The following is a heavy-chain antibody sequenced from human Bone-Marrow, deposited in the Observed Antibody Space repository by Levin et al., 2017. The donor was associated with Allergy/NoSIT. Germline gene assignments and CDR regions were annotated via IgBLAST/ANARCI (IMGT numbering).Heavy chain of an antibody. V-gene: IGHV3-9*01. Sequence: GGSLRLSCVVSGITSGFTFDDYGMNWVRQAPGKGLEWVSTISWNGGNIAYADSVKGRFTIPRDNAKNSPYLQMNSLRPEDTALHYCVRSYRSSWSGWFDAWGQGALVTVLS. J-gene: IGHJ5*02. CDR3: VRSYRSSWSGWFDA. CDR1: GFTFDDYG. D-gene: IGHD6-13*01. CDR2: ISWNGGNI.